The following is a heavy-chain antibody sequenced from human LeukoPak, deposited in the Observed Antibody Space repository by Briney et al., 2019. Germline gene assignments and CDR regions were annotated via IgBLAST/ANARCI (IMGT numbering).Heavy chain of an antibody. J-gene: IGHJ4*02. D-gene: IGHD3-10*01. CDR3: ARVGYYGSGSYYNPDYFDY. CDR2: ISAYNGNT. CDR1: GYTFTSYG. V-gene: IGHV1-18*01. Sequence: ASVKVSCKASGYTFTSYGISWVRQAPGQGLEWMGWISAYNGNTNYAQKLQGRVTMTTDTSTSTAYMELRSLRSDDTAVYYCARVGYYGSGSYYNPDYFDYWGRGTLVTVSS.